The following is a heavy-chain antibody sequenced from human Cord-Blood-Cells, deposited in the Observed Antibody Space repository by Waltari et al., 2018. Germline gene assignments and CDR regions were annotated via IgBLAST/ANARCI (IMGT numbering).Heavy chain of an antibody. J-gene: IGHJ3*02. V-gene: IGHV1-2*06. CDR3: ARDRSDAFDI. Sequence: VQLVQSGAEVKKTGASVKVSCKASGYTFTGYSMNWVQLAPGQGLEWMGRSNPNSGGTNYAQKFHGRVTMTGDTSISTAYMELSRLRSDDTAVYYCARDRSDAFDIWGQGTMVTVSS. CDR1: GYTFTGYS. CDR2: SNPNSGGT.